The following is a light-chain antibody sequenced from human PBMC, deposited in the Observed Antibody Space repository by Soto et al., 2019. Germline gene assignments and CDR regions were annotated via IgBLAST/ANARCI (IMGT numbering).Light chain of an antibody. CDR2: EVN. CDR3: SSYTGSNNVV. CDR1: SSDVGGYSY. V-gene: IGLV2-8*01. Sequence: QSALTQPPSASGSPGQSVTISCTGASSDVGGYSYVSWYQQHPGKAPKLMIYEVNKRHSGVPDRFSGSKSGNTASLTVSGIQDEDEADYYCSSYTGSNNVVFGGGTKLTVL. J-gene: IGLJ2*01.